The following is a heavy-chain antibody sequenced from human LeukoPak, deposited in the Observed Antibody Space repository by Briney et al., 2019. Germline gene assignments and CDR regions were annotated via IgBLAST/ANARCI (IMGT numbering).Heavy chain of an antibody. Sequence: GGSLRLSCAASGSTFSSYSMNWVRQAPGKGLEWVSSISSSSSYIYYADSVKGRFTISRDNAKNSLYLQMNSLRAEDTAVYYCASFGVVVAATGFDYWGQGTLVTVSS. CDR3: ASFGVVVAATGFDY. V-gene: IGHV3-21*01. D-gene: IGHD2-15*01. CDR1: GSTFSSYS. CDR2: ISSSSSYI. J-gene: IGHJ4*02.